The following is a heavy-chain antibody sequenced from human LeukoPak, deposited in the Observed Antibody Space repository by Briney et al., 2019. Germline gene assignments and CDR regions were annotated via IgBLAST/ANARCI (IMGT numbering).Heavy chain of an antibody. D-gene: IGHD2-2*01. CDR2: IGGSGGDI. CDR3: ARYARELDY. J-gene: IGHJ4*02. V-gene: IGHV3-11*01. CDR1: GXAFSDCY. Sequence: PGGSLRLSXAASGXAFSDCYMTWIRQAPGKGLEYISYIGGSGGDITYADSVRGRFTVSRDNAKNSLYLQMNSLRVEDTAVYYCARYARELDYWGQGSLVTVSS.